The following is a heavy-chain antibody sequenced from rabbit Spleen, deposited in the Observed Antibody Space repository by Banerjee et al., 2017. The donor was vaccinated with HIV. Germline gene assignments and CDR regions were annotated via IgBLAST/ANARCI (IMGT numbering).Heavy chain of an antibody. CDR3: ARDTSTSFSSYGMDL. J-gene: IGHJ6*01. Sequence: LEESGGGRVKPGGTRTLTGKPSGFSFSSNWKCGARQAPGKGLEWIACIDTVTGKSVYASWAKGRFTISKTSSTTLTLQMTSLTVADTATYFCARDTSTSFSSYGMDLWGPGTLVTVS. CDR2: IDTVTGKS. D-gene: IGHD1-1*01. CDR1: GFSFSSNW. V-gene: IGHV1S45*01.